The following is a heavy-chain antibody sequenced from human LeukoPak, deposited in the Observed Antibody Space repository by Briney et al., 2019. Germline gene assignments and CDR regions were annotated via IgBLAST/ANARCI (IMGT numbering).Heavy chain of an antibody. V-gene: IGHV3-48*02. CDR1: GFIFSSYD. D-gene: IGHD3-3*01. J-gene: IGHJ4*02. Sequence: GGSLRLSCTGSGFIFSSYDMNWVRQAPGKGLEWVSYISSSSSAIYYADSVKGRFSISRDNVKNSLYLQMNSLRDEVTAVYYCARDFWSGYYIGYWGQGTLVTVSS. CDR3: ARDFWSGYYIGY. CDR2: ISSSSSAI.